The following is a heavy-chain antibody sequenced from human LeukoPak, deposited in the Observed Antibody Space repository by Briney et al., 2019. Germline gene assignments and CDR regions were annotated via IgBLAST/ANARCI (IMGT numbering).Heavy chain of an antibody. Sequence: GASVKVSCKASGYTFTSYGISWVRQAPGQGLEWMGWISAYNGNTNYAQKLQGRVTTTTDTSTSTAYMELRSLRSDDTAVYYCARDKDLARSYYFRGIAAAGSWFDPWGQGTLVTVSP. D-gene: IGHD6-13*01. CDR3: ARDKDLARSYYFRGIAAAGSWFDP. CDR2: ISAYNGNT. CDR1: GYTFTSYG. V-gene: IGHV1-18*01. J-gene: IGHJ5*02.